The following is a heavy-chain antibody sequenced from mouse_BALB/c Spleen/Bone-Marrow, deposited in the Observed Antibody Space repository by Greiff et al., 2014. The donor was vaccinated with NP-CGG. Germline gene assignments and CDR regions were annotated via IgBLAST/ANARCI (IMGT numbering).Heavy chain of an antibody. J-gene: IGHJ4*01. CDR1: GFSFTSYG. V-gene: IGHV2-3*01. D-gene: IGHD2-14*01. CDR2: IWGDGST. CDR3: AKQDYYRYDYAMDY. Sequence: VMLVESGTGLVAPSQILSITCTVSGFSFTSYGVSWVRQSPGKGLEWLGVIWGDGSTNYHSALISRLSISKDNSKSQVFLKLSSLQTDDTATYYCAKQDYYRYDYAMDYWGQGTSVTVSS.